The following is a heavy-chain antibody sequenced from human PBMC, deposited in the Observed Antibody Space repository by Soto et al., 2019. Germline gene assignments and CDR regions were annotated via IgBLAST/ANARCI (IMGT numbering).Heavy chain of an antibody. CDR3: AGRYYDFWGAYLQYNYFGP. J-gene: IGHJ5*02. D-gene: IGHD3-3*01. CDR1: GGTFSSYA. Sequence: SVKVSCKASGGTFSSYAISWVRQAPGHGLEWMGVIIPIFGTANYAQKFQGRVTITADKSTSTAYMELSSLRSEDTAVYYCAGRYYDFWGAYLQYNYFGPWGRGTLGTVAS. CDR2: IIPIFGTA. V-gene: IGHV1-69*06.